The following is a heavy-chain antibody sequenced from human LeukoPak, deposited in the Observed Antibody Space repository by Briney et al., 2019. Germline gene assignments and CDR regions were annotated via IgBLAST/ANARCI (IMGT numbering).Heavy chain of an antibody. CDR2: ISSSSSYI. V-gene: IGHV3-21*01. CDR1: GFTFSSYS. D-gene: IGHD3-10*01. Sequence: PGGSLRLSCAASGFTFSSYSMNWVRQAPGKGLEWVSSISSSSSYIYYADSVKGRFTISRDNAKNSLYLQMNSLSAEDTAVYYCASPYGSGLDYWGQGTLVTVSS. J-gene: IGHJ4*02. CDR3: ASPYGSGLDY.